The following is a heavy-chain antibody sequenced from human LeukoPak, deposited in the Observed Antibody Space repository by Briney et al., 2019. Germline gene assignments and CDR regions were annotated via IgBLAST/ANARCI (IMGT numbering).Heavy chain of an antibody. J-gene: IGHJ4*02. D-gene: IGHD5-18*01. CDR1: GYTFTGYY. Sequence: ASVKVSCKASGYTFTGYYIHWVRQAPGQGLEWMGWINPNNGGTNYAQKFQGRVTMTRDTSISTAYMELNRLRSDDTAVYYCARDPYSNYFDYWGQGTLVTVSS. CDR3: ARDPYSNYFDY. CDR2: INPNNGGT. V-gene: IGHV1-2*02.